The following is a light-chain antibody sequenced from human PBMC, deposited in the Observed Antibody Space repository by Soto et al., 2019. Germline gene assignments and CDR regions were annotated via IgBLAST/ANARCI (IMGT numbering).Light chain of an antibody. CDR2: GVS. V-gene: IGLV2-14*01. CDR3: SAYKSSNTRV. CDR1: SSNVGGDNY. J-gene: IGLJ1*01. Sequence: QSALTQPASVSGSPGQTITISCTGTSSNVGGDNYVSWYQQHPGKAPKLMIYGVSNRPSGISNRFSASKSGTTASLAISGLQAEDEADYYCSAYKSSNTRVFGTGTKLTVL.